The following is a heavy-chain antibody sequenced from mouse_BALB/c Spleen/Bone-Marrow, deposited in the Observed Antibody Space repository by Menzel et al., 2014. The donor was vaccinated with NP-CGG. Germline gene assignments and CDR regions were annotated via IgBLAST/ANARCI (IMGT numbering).Heavy chain of an antibody. V-gene: IGHV1-7*01. CDR2: INPSTGYT. D-gene: IGHD1-1*01. CDR1: GYTFTSYW. J-gene: IGHJ3*01. CDR3: ARGYCGSGLVY. Sequence: VKLMESGAELAKPGASVKMSCKASGYTFTSYWMHWVKQRPGQGLEWIGYINPSTGYTEYNQKFKDKATLTADKSSSTAYMQLSSLTSEDSAVYYCARGYCGSGLVYWGQGTLVAVSA.